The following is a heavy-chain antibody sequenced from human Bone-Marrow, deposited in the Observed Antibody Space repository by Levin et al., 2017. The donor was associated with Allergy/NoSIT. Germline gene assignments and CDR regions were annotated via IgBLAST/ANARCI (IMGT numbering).Heavy chain of an antibody. J-gene: IGHJ6*02. CDR1: GGSVRSGSYY. V-gene: IGHV4-61*01. CDR3: ARESFAMSTYYYYGMDV. D-gene: IGHD5-24*01. Sequence: PSQTLSLTCTVSGGSVRSGSYYWSWIRQPPGKGLEWIGYIYYSGSTNYNPSLKSRVTISVDTSKNQFSLKLSSVTAADTAVYYCARESFAMSTYYYYGMDVWGQGTTVTVSS. CDR2: IYYSGST.